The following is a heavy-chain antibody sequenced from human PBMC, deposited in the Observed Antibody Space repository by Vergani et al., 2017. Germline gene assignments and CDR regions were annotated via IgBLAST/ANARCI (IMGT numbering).Heavy chain of an antibody. Sequence: EVQLVESGGGLVQPGRSLRLSCVVSGFTFDNYGMHWVRQGPGKGLEWVSFISWDSVIRGYAASVKGRFTISRDNAKKSLYLHINNLTPEYTAFYYCAKDYYKSGGHLDYWGQGTLVTVSS. CDR3: AKDYYKSGGHLDY. CDR2: ISWDSVIR. V-gene: IGHV3-9*01. J-gene: IGHJ4*02. CDR1: GFTFDNYG. D-gene: IGHD1-26*01.